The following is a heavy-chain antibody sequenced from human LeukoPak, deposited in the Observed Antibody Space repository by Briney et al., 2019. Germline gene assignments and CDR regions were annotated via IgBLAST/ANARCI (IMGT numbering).Heavy chain of an antibody. Sequence: SQTLSLTCAISGDSVSSNSASWLWIRQSPSRGLEWLGRTYYRSRWSHDSAPSVRSRIIINADTSKNQFSLQLNSVTPEDTAVYFCARSRSFRLDVWGKGTTVTVSS. CDR2: TYYRSRWSH. D-gene: IGHD1-26*01. V-gene: IGHV6-1*01. CDR1: GDSVSSNSAS. J-gene: IGHJ6*04. CDR3: ARSRSFRLDV.